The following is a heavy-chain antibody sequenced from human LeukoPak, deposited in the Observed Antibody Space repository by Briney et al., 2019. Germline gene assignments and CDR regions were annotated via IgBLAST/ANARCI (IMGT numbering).Heavy chain of an antibody. CDR2: ISSSSRYI. CDR1: GFTFNTYS. V-gene: IGHV3-21*01. Sequence: GGSLRLSCAASGFTFNTYSMNWVRQAPGKGLGWVSSISSSSRYIYYADSVRGRFTISRDSAKNSLYLQMNSLRAEDTAVYYCASEKADYYDSSGYLDYWGQGTLVTVSS. J-gene: IGHJ4*02. CDR3: ASEKADYYDSSGYLDY. D-gene: IGHD3-22*01.